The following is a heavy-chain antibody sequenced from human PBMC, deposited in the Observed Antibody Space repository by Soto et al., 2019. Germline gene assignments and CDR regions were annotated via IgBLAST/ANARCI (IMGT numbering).Heavy chain of an antibody. CDR1: GDSVSSNSAA. D-gene: IGHD6-13*01. CDR3: ARVVQQQLVRGMVNWFDP. CDR2: TYYRSKWYN. Sequence: SQTLSLTCAISGDSVSSNSAAWNWIRQSPSRGLEWLGRTYYRSKWYNDYAVSVKSRITINPDTSKNQFSLQLNSVTPEDTAVYYCARVVQQQLVRGMVNWFDPWGQGTLVTVSS. V-gene: IGHV6-1*01. J-gene: IGHJ5*02.